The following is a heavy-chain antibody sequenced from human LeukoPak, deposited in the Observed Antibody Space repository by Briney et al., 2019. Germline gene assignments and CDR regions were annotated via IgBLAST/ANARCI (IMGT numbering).Heavy chain of an antibody. Sequence: SGPALVKPTQTLTLTCTFSGFSLSTSGMCVSWIRQPPGKALEWLARIDWDDDKYYSTSLKTRLTISKDTSKNQVVLTMTNMDPVDTATYYCARTLGKAPFYYYYMDVWGKGTTVTVSS. V-gene: IGHV2-70*11. CDR2: IDWDDDK. CDR1: GFSLSTSGMC. J-gene: IGHJ6*03. D-gene: IGHD3-16*01. CDR3: ARTLGKAPFYYYYMDV.